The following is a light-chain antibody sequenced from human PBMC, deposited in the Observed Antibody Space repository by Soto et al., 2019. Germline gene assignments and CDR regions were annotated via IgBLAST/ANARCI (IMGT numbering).Light chain of an antibody. V-gene: IGKV1-27*01. CDR2: AAS. J-gene: IGKJ3*01. CDR3: QKYSSVPV. CDR1: QGIRNF. Sequence: DIQMTQSPTSLSASVGDRGTITCRASQGIRNFVAWYQQKPGKAPKLLIYAASTLQSGVPSRFSGSGSGTDFTLTINRLQPEDVATYSCQKYSSVPVFGPGTKVEIK.